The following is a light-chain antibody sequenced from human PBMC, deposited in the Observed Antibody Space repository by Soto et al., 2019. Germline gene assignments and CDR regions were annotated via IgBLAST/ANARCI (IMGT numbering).Light chain of an antibody. CDR3: QQYGSSPWT. V-gene: IGKV3-20*01. J-gene: IGKJ1*01. CDR2: GAS. Sequence: EIVFTQSPGTLCLSPGERRTLNCRASQSVSSSYLAWYQQNTGQAPRILIYGASSRDTGIPDRFSGSGSGTDCTLTISSLEPEDFPVYYCQQYGSSPWTFGQGTKVDIK. CDR1: QSVSSSY.